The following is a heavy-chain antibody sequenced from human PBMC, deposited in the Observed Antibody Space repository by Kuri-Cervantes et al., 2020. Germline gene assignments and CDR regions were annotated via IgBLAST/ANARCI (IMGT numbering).Heavy chain of an antibody. CDR2: IYHSGST. CDR3: AGDDDTDYYYYMDV. J-gene: IGHJ6*03. V-gene: IGHV4-38-2*02. CDR1: GYSISSGYY. Sequence: SETLSLTCAVSGYSISSGYYWGWIRQPPGKGLEWIGSIYHSGSTYYNPSLKSRVTISVDTSKNQFSLKLSSVTAADTAVYYCAGDDDTDYYYYMDVWGKGTTVTVSS. D-gene: IGHD3-22*01.